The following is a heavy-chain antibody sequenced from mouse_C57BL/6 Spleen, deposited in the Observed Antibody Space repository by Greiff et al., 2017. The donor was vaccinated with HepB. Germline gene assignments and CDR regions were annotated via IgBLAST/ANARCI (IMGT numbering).Heavy chain of an antibody. CDR3: ARHEEGAYDGYFSWFAY. V-gene: IGHV1-62-2*01. Sequence: QVQLQQSGAELVKPGASVKLSCKASGYTFTEYTIHWVKQRSGQGLEWIGWFYPGSGSIKYNEKFKDKATLTADKSSSTVYMELSRLTSEDSAVYFCARHEEGAYDGYFSWFAYWGQGTLVTVSA. CDR1: GYTFTEYT. CDR2: FYPGSGSI. D-gene: IGHD2-3*01. J-gene: IGHJ3*01.